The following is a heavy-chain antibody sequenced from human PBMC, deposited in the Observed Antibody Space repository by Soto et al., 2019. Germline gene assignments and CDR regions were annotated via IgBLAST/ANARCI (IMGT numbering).Heavy chain of an antibody. CDR1: GFTFSSYS. CDR3: ARGGPRGLTNWFDP. D-gene: IGHD3-10*01. CDR2: ISSSSTYI. V-gene: IGHV3-21*01. Sequence: PGGSLRLSCATSGFTFSSYSMNWVRQAPGKGLEWVSSISSSSTYIYYADSMKGRFTISRDNAKNSLYLQMNSLRAEDTAVYYCARGGPRGLTNWFDPWGQGTLVTVSS. J-gene: IGHJ5*02.